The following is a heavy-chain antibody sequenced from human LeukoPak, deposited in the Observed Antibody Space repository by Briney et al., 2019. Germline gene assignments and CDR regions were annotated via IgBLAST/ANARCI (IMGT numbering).Heavy chain of an antibody. V-gene: IGHV3-30*03. CDR3: ARDPRYSSSWYGY. J-gene: IGHJ4*02. D-gene: IGHD6-13*01. Sequence: GGSLRLSCAASGFTFSSYGMHWVRQAPGKGLEWVAVISYDGSNKYYADSVKGRFTISRDNSKNTLYLQMNSLRAEDTAVYYCARDPRYSSSWYGYWGQGTLVTVSS. CDR1: GFTFSSYG. CDR2: ISYDGSNK.